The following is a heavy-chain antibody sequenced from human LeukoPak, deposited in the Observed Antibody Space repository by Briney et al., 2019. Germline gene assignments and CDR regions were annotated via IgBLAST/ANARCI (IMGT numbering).Heavy chain of an antibody. V-gene: IGHV1-2*02. CDR2: INPNSGGT. Sequence: ASVKVSCKASGYTFTGYYMHWVRQAPGQGLEWMGWINPNSGGTNYAQKFQGRVTMTRDTSISTAYMELSRLGSDDTAVYYCARGPRRVPAAILAFDYWGQGTLVTVSS. CDR3: ARGPRRVPAAILAFDY. CDR1: GYTFTGYY. D-gene: IGHD2-2*02. J-gene: IGHJ4*02.